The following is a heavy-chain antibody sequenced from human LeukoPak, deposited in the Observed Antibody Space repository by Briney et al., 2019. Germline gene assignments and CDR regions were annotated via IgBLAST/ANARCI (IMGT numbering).Heavy chain of an antibody. D-gene: IGHD3-9*01. V-gene: IGHV3-30-3*01. J-gene: IGHJ3*02. CDR2: ISYEGSKK. Sequence: PGGSLRFSCAASGFTFSSYAMHWVRQAPGKGLEWVAVISYEGSKKYYADSVKGRFTISRDNSKNTLYLQMNSLRAEDTAVYYCARDYDILTAPGYAFDIWGQGTMVTVSS. CDR3: ARDYDILTAPGYAFDI. CDR1: GFTFSSYA.